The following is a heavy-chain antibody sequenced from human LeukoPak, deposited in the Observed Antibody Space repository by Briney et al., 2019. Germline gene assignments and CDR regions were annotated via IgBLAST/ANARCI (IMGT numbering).Heavy chain of an antibody. Sequence: SETLSLTCTVSGGSISSYYRSWIRQPPGKGLEWIGYIYYSGSTNYNPSLKSRVTISVDTSKNQFSLKLSSVTAADTAVYYCARGRLCNWNDGSAFDIWGQGTMVTVSS. J-gene: IGHJ3*02. D-gene: IGHD1-20*01. V-gene: IGHV4-59*01. CDR3: ARGRLCNWNDGSAFDI. CDR2: IYYSGST. CDR1: GGSISSYY.